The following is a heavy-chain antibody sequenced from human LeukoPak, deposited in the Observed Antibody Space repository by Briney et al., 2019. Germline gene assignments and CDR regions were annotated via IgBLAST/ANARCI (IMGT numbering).Heavy chain of an antibody. CDR3: ARSSFPYYFDY. CDR2: ISSSGSTI. CDR1: GFTFSSYE. J-gene: IGHJ4*02. Sequence: GGSLRLSCAASGFTFSSYEMNWVRQAPGKGLEWVSYISSSGSTIYYADSVEGRFTISRDNAKNTLYLQMNSVRAEDTAVYYCARSSFPYYFDYWGQGTLVTVSS. V-gene: IGHV3-48*03. D-gene: IGHD3-16*01.